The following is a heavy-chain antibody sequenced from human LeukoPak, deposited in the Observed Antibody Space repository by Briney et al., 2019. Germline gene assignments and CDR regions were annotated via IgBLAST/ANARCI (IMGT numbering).Heavy chain of an antibody. CDR3: ARHRAEMATITDDAFDM. Sequence: SESLSLTCTVAGSSIRTYSWSWIRQPPGKGLEWIGCIYTTGSTYYNPSLKNRVTMSLDTSKNQFSLRLSSVTAADTAVFYCARHRAEMATITDDAFDMWGQGTMVTVSS. J-gene: IGHJ3*02. CDR2: IYTTGST. CDR1: GSSIRTYS. V-gene: IGHV4-4*09. D-gene: IGHD5-24*01.